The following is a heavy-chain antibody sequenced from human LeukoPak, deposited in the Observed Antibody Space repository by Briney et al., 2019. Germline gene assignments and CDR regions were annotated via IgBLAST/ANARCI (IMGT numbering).Heavy chain of an antibody. Sequence: ASVEVSCKASGYTFTSYGISWVRQAPGQGLEWMGWISAYNGNTNYAQKLQGRVTMTTDTSTSTAYMELRSLRSDDTAVYYCARVLLRYFDWSPFDYWGQGTLVTVSS. CDR2: ISAYNGNT. V-gene: IGHV1-18*01. CDR3: ARVLLRYFDWSPFDY. D-gene: IGHD3-9*01. CDR1: GYTFTSYG. J-gene: IGHJ4*02.